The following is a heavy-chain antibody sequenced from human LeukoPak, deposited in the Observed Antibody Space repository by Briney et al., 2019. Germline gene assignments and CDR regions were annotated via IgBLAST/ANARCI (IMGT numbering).Heavy chain of an antibody. CDR1: GFTFSSYS. D-gene: IGHD2-2*01. J-gene: IGHJ6*03. V-gene: IGHV3-21*01. CDR2: IISISSHI. CDR3: ARTRAPSNGRVLYYMDV. Sequence: GGTLRLSCAASGFTFSSYSMNWVRQAPGKGLEWVASIISISSHIYYADSVKGRFTISRDNAKNSLYLQMNSLRAEDTAVYYCARTRAPSNGRVLYYMDVWGKGTTVTVSS.